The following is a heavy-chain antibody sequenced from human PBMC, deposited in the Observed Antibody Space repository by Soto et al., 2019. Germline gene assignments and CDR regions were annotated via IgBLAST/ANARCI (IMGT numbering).Heavy chain of an antibody. J-gene: IGHJ4*02. V-gene: IGHV4-4*02. D-gene: IGHD3-10*01. Sequence: SETLSLTCAVSGGFTSTNNWWSWVRQPPGKGLEWIGDAYHSGSTKYNPSLKSRVGISVDKSKNQISLKLTSATAADTAVYYCARNPPSSYYGGSGTFDYWGQGTPVTVSS. CDR3: ARNPPSSYYGGSGTFDY. CDR2: AYHSGST. CDR1: GGFTSTNNW.